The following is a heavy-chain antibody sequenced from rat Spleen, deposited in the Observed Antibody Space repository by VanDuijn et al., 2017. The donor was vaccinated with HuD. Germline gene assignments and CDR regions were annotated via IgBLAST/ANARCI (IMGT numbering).Heavy chain of an antibody. CDR1: GFIFSDYN. Sequence: EVQLVESGGGLVQPGRSLKLSCAASGFIFSDYNMAWVRQAPKKGLEWVATIIYDGSRTYYRDSVKGRFTISRDNAKRSLYLLIYSLRSEDTATYYCRTDAFSLTPIPLDYWGQGVMVTVSS. CDR3: RTDAFSLTPIPLDY. CDR2: IIYDGSRT. J-gene: IGHJ2*01. D-gene: IGHD2-6*01. V-gene: IGHV5S10*01.